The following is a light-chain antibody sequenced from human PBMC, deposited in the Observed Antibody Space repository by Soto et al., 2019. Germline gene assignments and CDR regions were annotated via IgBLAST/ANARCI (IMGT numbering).Light chain of an antibody. CDR2: AAS. CDR3: QQSYSTRWT. Sequence: MTQSPLSLPVTPGEPASISCRSSQSLLHSNGYNYLDWYQQKPGKAPKLLIYAASSLQSGVPSRFSGSGSGTDFTLTISSLQPEDFATYYCQQSYSTRWTFGQGTKVDIK. J-gene: IGKJ1*01. CDR1: QSLLHSNGYNY. V-gene: IGKV1-39*01.